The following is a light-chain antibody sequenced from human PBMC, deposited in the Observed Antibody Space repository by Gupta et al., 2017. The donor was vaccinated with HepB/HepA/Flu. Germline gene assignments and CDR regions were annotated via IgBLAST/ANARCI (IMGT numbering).Light chain of an antibody. CDR3: HRSSGLPQT. CDR1: HDIGVS. J-gene: IGKJ1*01. V-gene: IGKV6-21*01. Sequence: EIVLTQSPDFQSVAPKEKVTITCRGSHDIGVSSHWFQQKPDQSPNILVKYASQSFSGFPSRFSGSGSGTDFTLTIDGLGAEDAATYYCHRSSGLPQTFGQGTRVEIK. CDR2: YAS.